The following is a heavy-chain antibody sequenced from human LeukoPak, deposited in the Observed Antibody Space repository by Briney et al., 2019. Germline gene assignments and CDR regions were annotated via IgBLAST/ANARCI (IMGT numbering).Heavy chain of an antibody. CDR3: ARVGYSGYDPNPLYYYYYMDV. CDR1: GYTFTGYY. CDR2: INPNSGGT. D-gene: IGHD5-12*01. V-gene: IGHV1-2*02. J-gene: IGHJ6*03. Sequence: ASVKVSCKASGYTFTGYYMHWVRQAPGQGLEWMGWINPNSGGTNYAQKFQGRVTMTRDMSTSTVYMELSSLRSEDTAVYYCARVGYSGYDPNPLYYYYYMDVWGKGTTVTVSS.